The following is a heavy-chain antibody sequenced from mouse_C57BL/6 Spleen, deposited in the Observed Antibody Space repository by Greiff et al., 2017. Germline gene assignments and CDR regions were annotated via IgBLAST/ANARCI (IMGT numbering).Heavy chain of an antibody. D-gene: IGHD2-1*01. CDR3: ERRGNYQYYFDY. CDR2: IDPSDSET. Sequence: QVQLQQPGAELVRPGSSVKLSCKASGYTFTSYWMHWVKQRPIQGLEWIGNIDPSDSETHYNQKFKDKATLTVDKSSSTAYMQLSSLTSEDSSVYYCERRGNYQYYFDYWGQGTTLTVSS. CDR1: GYTFTSYW. J-gene: IGHJ2*01. V-gene: IGHV1-52*01.